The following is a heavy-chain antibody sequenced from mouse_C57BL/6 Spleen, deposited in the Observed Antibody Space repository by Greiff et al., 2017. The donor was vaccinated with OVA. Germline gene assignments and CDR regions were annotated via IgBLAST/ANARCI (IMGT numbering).Heavy chain of an antibody. CDR1: GYTFTGYW. CDR2: ILPGSGST. Sequence: QVQLQQSGAELMKPGASVKLSCKATGYTFTGYWIEWVKQRPGHGLEWIGEILPGSGSTNYNEKFKGKATFTADTSSNTAYMQLSSLTTEDSAIYYCARTGGPRQLRLGYFDYWGQGTTLTVSS. J-gene: IGHJ2*01. CDR3: ARTGGPRQLRLGYFDY. V-gene: IGHV1-9*01. D-gene: IGHD3-2*02.